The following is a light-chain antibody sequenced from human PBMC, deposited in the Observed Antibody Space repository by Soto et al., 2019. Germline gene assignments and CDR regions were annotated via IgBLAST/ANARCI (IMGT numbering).Light chain of an antibody. Sequence: QSVLTQPASVSGSPGQSITISCTGTSSDVGGYNYVSWYQQHPGKAPKLMIYDVSNRPSGVSNRFSGSKSGNTASLTISGLQAEDAADYYCSSYTSSSTGVFGGGTQLTVL. CDR1: SSDVGGYNY. CDR3: SSYTSSSTGV. J-gene: IGLJ7*01. V-gene: IGLV2-14*01. CDR2: DVS.